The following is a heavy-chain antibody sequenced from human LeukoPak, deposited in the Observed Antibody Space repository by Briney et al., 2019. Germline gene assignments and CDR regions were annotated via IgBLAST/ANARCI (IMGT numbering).Heavy chain of an antibody. V-gene: IGHV3-64*02. CDR2: ISSTGDNT. CDR3: ARTYYYGNSGYYFDY. CDR1: GFTFSSYS. J-gene: IGHJ4*02. D-gene: IGHD3-22*01. Sequence: GSLRLSCAASGFTFSSYSMNWVRQAPGKGLEYVSAISSTGDNTYYADSVKDRFSISRDNFKNMLYLQMGSLRAEDMAVYYCARTYYYGNSGYYFDYWGQGTLVTVSS.